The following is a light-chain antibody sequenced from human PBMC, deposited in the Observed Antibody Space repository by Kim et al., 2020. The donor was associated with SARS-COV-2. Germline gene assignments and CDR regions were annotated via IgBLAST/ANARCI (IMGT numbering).Light chain of an antibody. CDR3: QQYYLTPRT. CDR2: WAA. J-gene: IGKJ1*01. V-gene: IGKV4-1*01. CDR1: HSLLYSSDKKNY. Sequence: SSINCKYSHSLLYSSDKKNYLTWDQQKPGQPPKLLIYWAATRESGVPDRFSGSGSVTDFTLTIDSLQDEDVAVYFCQQYYLTPRTFGQGTKVDIK.